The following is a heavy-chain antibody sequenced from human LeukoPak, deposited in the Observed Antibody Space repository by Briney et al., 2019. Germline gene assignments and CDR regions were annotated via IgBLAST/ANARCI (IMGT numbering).Heavy chain of an antibody. CDR3: ARGLTHYYDSSGYYPTPGHGMDV. V-gene: IGHV3-53*01. D-gene: IGHD3-22*01. CDR1: GFTVSSNY. Sequence: RPGGSLRLSCAASGFTVSSNYMSWVRQAPGKGLEWVSVIYSGGSTYYADSVKGRFTISRDNSKNTLYLQMNSLRAEDTAVYYCARGLTHYYDSSGYYPTPGHGMDVWGQGTTVTVSS. CDR2: IYSGGST. J-gene: IGHJ6*02.